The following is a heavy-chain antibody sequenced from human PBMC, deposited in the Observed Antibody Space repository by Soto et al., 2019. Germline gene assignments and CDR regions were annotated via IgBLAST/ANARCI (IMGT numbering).Heavy chain of an antibody. CDR2: ISGSGGST. CDR1: GFTFSSYA. CDR3: AKAQGSGSYYYYGMDV. J-gene: IGHJ6*02. Sequence: PGGSLRLSCAASGFTFSSYAMSWVRQAPGKGLEWVSAISGSGGSTYYADSVKGRFTISRDSSKNTLYLQMNSLRAEDTAVYYCAKAQGSGSYYYYGMDVWGQGTTVTVSS. D-gene: IGHD3-10*01. V-gene: IGHV3-23*01.